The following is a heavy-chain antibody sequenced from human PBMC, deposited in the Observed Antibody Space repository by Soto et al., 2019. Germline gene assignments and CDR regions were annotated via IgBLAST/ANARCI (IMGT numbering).Heavy chain of an antibody. V-gene: IGHV1-46*03. J-gene: IGHJ4*02. CDR1: GYTFTSYY. D-gene: IGHD5-12*01. Sequence: QVQLVQSGGEVKKPGASVKVSCKASGYTFTSYYMYWVRQAPGQGLEGMGIINPSGGSTSYAQKFAGRVIMTRDTSTIPVYMELSSLISEYAAVSDWARGESTSVEFDYWGQEPLVTVSS. CDR2: INPSGGST. CDR3: ARGESTSVEFDY.